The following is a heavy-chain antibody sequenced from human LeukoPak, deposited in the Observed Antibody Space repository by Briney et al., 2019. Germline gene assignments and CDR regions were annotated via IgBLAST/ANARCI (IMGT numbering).Heavy chain of an antibody. J-gene: IGHJ4*02. CDR3: ARARDPCGDDCPFFDD. Sequence: PSETLSLTCTVSGGSISSYYWTWIRQPPGKGLEWIAYISYTGNTNYNPSLRSRVTISVDTSKNQVSLKLRSVTAADTAVYYCARARDPCGDDCPFFDDWGQGTLVTVSS. V-gene: IGHV4-59*08. D-gene: IGHD2-21*02. CDR1: GGSISSYY. CDR2: ISYTGNT.